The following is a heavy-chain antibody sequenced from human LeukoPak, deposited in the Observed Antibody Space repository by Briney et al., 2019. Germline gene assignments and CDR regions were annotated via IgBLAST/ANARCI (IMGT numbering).Heavy chain of an antibody. CDR3: AQEGHYDFWSGYYTYNWFDP. D-gene: IGHD3-3*01. CDR2: IIPIFGTA. V-gene: IGHV1-69*05. Sequence: ASVTVSCKASGGTFSSYAISWVRQAPGQGLEWMGGIIPIFGTANYAQKFQGRVTITTDESTSTAYMDLSSLRSEDTAVYYCAQEGHYDFWSGYYTYNWFDPWGQGTLVTVSS. CDR1: GGTFSSYA. J-gene: IGHJ5*02.